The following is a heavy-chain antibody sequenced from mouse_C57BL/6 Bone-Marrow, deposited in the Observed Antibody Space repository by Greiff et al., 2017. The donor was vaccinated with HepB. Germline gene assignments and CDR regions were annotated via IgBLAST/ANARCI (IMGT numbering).Heavy chain of an antibody. V-gene: IGHV1-54*01. CDR3: ARLSPYYYGSSYYAMDY. Sequence: QVQLKQSGAELVRPGTSVKVSCKASGYAFTNYLIEWVKQRPGQGLEWIGVINPGSGGTNYNEKFKGKATLTADKSSSTAYIQLSSLTSEDSAVYFCARLSPYYYGSSYYAMDYWGQGTSVTVSS. D-gene: IGHD1-1*01. J-gene: IGHJ4*01. CDR2: INPGSGGT. CDR1: GYAFTNYL.